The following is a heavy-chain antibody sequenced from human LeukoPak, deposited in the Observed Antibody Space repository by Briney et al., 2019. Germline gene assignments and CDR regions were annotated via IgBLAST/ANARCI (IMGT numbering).Heavy chain of an antibody. Sequence: SETLSLTCTVSGGSISSYSWRWIRQPPGKGLEWIGYILYSGSTNYNPSLKSRVTISLDTSKNQFSLKLSSETAADTAVYYCARAGGIRGSALDLDYWGQGTLVTVSS. V-gene: IGHV4-59*01. CDR1: GGSISSYS. CDR2: ILYSGST. CDR3: ARAGGIRGSALDLDY. J-gene: IGHJ4*02. D-gene: IGHD3-10*01.